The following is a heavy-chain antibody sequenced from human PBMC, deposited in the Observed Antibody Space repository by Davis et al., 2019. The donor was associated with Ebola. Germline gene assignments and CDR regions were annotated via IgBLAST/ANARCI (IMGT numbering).Heavy chain of an antibody. CDR2: TYYTSTWFN. CDR1: GDTVFGKSGA. J-gene: IGHJ6*04. Sequence: HSQTLSLTCAISGDTVFGKSGAWNWIRQSPSRGLEWLGRTYYTSTWFNDYAVSVKSRITVNPDTSKNQFSLQLNSVTPEDTALYYCARGWLRGGLDVWGEGTTVTVSS. CDR3: ARGWLRGGLDV. V-gene: IGHV6-1*01. D-gene: IGHD5-18*01.